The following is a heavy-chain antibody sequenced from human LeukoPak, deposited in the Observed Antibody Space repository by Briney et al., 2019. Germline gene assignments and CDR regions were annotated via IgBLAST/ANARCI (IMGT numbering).Heavy chain of an antibody. J-gene: IGHJ4*02. Sequence: PSETLSLTCAVYGGSFSGYYWSWICQPPGKGLEWIGEINHSGSTNYNPSLKSRVTISVDTSKNQFSLKLSSVTAADTAVYYCARGGGSKGYYFDYWGQGTLVTVSS. V-gene: IGHV4-34*01. CDR3: ARGGGSKGYYFDY. CDR2: INHSGST. CDR1: GGSFSGYY. D-gene: IGHD1-26*01.